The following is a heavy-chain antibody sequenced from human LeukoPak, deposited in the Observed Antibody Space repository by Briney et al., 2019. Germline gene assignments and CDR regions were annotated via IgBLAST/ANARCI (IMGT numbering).Heavy chain of an antibody. CDR3: ARDGGQWLVQGYGMDV. CDR1: GGSISSYY. V-gene: IGHV4-59*01. CDR2: IYYSGST. D-gene: IGHD6-19*01. Sequence: SETLSLTCTVSGGSISSYYWSWLRQPPGKGPEWIGYIYYSGSTNYNPSLKSRVTISVDTSKNQFSLKLSSVTAADTAVYYCARDGGQWLVQGYGMDVWGQGTTVTVSS. J-gene: IGHJ6*02.